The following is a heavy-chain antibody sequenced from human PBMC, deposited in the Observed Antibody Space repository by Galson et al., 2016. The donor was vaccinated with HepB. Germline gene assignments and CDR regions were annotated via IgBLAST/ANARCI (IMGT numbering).Heavy chain of an antibody. CDR2: IYHAGST. J-gene: IGHJ6*02. CDR3: ARFYSTNVMDV. Sequence: ETLSLTCTVSGGAISAHNWWSWVRQPPGKGLEWIGKIYHAGSTDYNPSLKSRVTMSVDMSKNQFSLSLRSVTAADTAVYYCARFYSTNVMDVWGQGTTVTVSS. D-gene: IGHD6-13*01. CDR1: GGAISAHNW. V-gene: IGHV4-4*02.